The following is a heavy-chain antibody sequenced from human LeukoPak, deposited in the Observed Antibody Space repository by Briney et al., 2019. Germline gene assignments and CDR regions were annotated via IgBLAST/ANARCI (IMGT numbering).Heavy chain of an antibody. V-gene: IGHV5-51*01. J-gene: IGHJ4*02. D-gene: IGHD3-10*01. Sequence: GESLKISCKGSGYSFTSYWIGWVRQMPGKGLEWMGIIYPGDSDTRYRPSFQGLVTISADKSISTASLRWSSLKASDTAMYYCARLGPDPGGPTRRYYYGSGSYYNLPDYWGQGTLVTVSS. CDR1: GYSFTSYW. CDR3: ARLGPDPGGPTRRYYYGSGSYYNLPDY. CDR2: IYPGDSDT.